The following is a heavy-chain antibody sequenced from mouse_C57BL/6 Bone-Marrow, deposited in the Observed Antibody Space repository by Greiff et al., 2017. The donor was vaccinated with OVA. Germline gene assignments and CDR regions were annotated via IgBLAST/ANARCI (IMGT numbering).Heavy chain of an antibody. D-gene: IGHD1-1*01. Sequence: EVQLQQSGPVLVKPGASVKMSCKASGYTFTDYYMNWVKQSHGKSLEWIGVINPYNGGTSYNQKFKGKATLTVDKSSSTAYMELNSLTSEDSAVYYCARYSRGVVAGGQGTSVTVSS. V-gene: IGHV1-19*01. CDR3: ARYSRGVVA. J-gene: IGHJ4*01. CDR2: INPYNGGT. CDR1: GYTFTDYY.